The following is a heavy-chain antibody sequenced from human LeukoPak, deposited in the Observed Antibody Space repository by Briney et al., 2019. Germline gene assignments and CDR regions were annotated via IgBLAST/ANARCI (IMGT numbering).Heavy chain of an antibody. V-gene: IGHV3-48*02. D-gene: IGHD3-9*01. Sequence: GGSLRLSCAASGFTFSNYVMSWVRQAPGKGLEWVSYINHNGEMIFYPDFVKGRFTISRDNAKSSLYLQMNSLRDEDTAVYYCARDNDWAFHYWGQGTLVTVSS. J-gene: IGHJ4*02. CDR1: GFTFSNYV. CDR2: INHNGEMI. CDR3: ARDNDWAFHY.